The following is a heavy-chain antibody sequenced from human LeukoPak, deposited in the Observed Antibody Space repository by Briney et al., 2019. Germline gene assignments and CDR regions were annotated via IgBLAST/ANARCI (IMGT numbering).Heavy chain of an antibody. V-gene: IGHV4-38-2*01. J-gene: IGHJ4*02. CDR1: GYSISSGYY. D-gene: IGHD2-2*02. CDR2: IYHSGST. Sequence: SETLSLTCAVSGYSISSGYYWGWIRQPPGKGLEWIGSIYHSGSTYYNPSLKSRVTISVDTSKNQFSLKLSSVTAADMAVYYCARLVPAAILDYWGQGTLVTVSS. CDR3: ARLVPAAILDY.